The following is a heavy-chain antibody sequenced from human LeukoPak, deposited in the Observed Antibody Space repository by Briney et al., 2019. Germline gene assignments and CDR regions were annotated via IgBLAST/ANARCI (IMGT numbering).Heavy chain of an antibody. CDR2: ISYDGSNK. CDR1: GFTFSSYA. Sequence: GRSLRLSCAASGFTFSSYAMHWVRQAPGKRLEWVAVISYDGSNKYYADSVKCRFTISRDNSKNALYLQMNSLRAEDTAVYYCARVSSGWQNFDYWGQGTLVTVSS. CDR3: ARVSSGWQNFDY. D-gene: IGHD6-19*01. J-gene: IGHJ4*02. V-gene: IGHV3-30-3*01.